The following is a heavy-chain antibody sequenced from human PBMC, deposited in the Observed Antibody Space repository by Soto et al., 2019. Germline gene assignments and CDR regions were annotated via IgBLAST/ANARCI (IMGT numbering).Heavy chain of an antibody. V-gene: IGHV4-61*01. CDR2: IYYSGST. J-gene: IGHJ6*02. Sequence: SETLSLTCTFSCGSFSSGSYYYRGIRLPPGNLLECIGYIYYSGSTNYNPSLKSRVTISVDTSKNQFSLKLSSVTAADTAVYYCAREGLTGRWVPPYYYYGMDVWGQGTTVTVSS. CDR1: CGSFSSGSYY. CDR3: AREGLTGRWVPPYYYYGMDV. D-gene: IGHD3-10*01.